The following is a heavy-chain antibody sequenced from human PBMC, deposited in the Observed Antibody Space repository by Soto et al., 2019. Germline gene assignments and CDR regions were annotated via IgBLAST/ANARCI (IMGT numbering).Heavy chain of an antibody. D-gene: IGHD2-15*01. CDR2: ISYDGTNN. J-gene: IGHJ3*02. Sequence: GVSLRLSCAASGFTFSSYGMHWVRQAPCKGPEWVAVISYDGTNNYYTESVKGRFTISRDNSKNTLFLQMNSLRAEDTAVYFCAKGDCSGGSCYFSAFDIWGQGTMVTVSS. CDR3: AKGDCSGGSCYFSAFDI. CDR1: GFTFSSYG. V-gene: IGHV3-30*18.